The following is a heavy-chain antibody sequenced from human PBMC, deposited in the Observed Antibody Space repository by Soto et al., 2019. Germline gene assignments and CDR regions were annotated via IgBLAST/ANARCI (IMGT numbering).Heavy chain of an antibody. CDR2: IYYSGST. CDR3: ARNPTALDY. Sequence: SETLSLTCTVSNGSISSAIYYWGWIRQPPGKGLEWIGSIYYSGSTYYNPSLKSRVTISVDTSKNQFSLKLSSVTAADTAVYYCARNPTALDYWGQGTLVTVSS. CDR1: NGSISSAIYY. V-gene: IGHV4-39*01. J-gene: IGHJ4*02.